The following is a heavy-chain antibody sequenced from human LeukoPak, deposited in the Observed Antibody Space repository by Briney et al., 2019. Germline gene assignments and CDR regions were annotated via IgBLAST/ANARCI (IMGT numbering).Heavy chain of an antibody. V-gene: IGHV3-74*01. CDR2: ISSDGSNT. CDR3: ARYTGGGVY. Sequence: PGGSLRLSCAVSGFTFSSGYMHWVRQPPGKGPVWVSRISSDGSNTIYADSVKGRLTISRDDARNTLYLQMNSLRDADTAVYYCARYTGGGVYWGQGTLVTVSS. D-gene: IGHD2-2*02. CDR1: GFTFSSGY. J-gene: IGHJ4*02.